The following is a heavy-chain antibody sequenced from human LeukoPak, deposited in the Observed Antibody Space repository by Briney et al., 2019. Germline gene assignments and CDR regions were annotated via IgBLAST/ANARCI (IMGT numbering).Heavy chain of an antibody. V-gene: IGHV4-61*01. CDR3: ARVPRSYYYYYYMDV. CDR2: IYYSGSS. CDR1: GGSISSGSYY. Sequence: PSETLSLTCTVSGGSISSGSYYWSWIRQPPGKGLEWLGYIYYSGSSNYNPSLKSRVTISVDTSKNQFSLKLSSVTAADTAVYYCARVPRSYYYYYYMDVWGKGTTVTVSS. J-gene: IGHJ6*03.